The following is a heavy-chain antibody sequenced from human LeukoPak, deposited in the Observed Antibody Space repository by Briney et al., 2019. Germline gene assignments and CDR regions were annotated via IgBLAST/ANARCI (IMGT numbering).Heavy chain of an antibody. V-gene: IGHV3-33*07. CDR2: IWYDGSNK. CDR3: ARGIYDSSGYYTIDY. J-gene: IGHJ4*02. D-gene: IGHD3-22*01. CDR1: GFTFSTYA. Sequence: PGGSLRLSCAASGFTFSTYAVNWVRQAPGKGLEWVAVIWYDGSNKYYADSVKGRFTISRDNSKNTLYLQMNSLRAEDTAVYYCARGIYDSSGYYTIDYWGQGTLVTVSS.